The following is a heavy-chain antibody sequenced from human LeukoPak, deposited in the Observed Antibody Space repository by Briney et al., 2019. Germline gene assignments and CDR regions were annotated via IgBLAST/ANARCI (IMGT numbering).Heavy chain of an antibody. D-gene: IGHD1-26*01. CDR1: GGSISSSNYY. V-gene: IGHV4-39*01. CDR3: ARHLRNGSYPFYYYGMDV. Sequence: PSETLSLTCTVSGGSISSSNYYWGWIRQTPGKGLEWIGSIYYSGSTYYNPSLKSRVTISVDTSKNQFSLKLSSVTAADTAVYYCARHLRNGSYPFYYYGMDVWGQGTTVTVSS. CDR2: IYYSGST. J-gene: IGHJ6*02.